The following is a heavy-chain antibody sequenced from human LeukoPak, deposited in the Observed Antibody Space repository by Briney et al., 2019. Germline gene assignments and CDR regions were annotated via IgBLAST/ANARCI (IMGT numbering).Heavy chain of an antibody. Sequence: RSLRLSCAASGFTFSIYGIRWGRQAPGKGLWWGAVISYEVSKKYYTDSSKGRFTISRDNSKNTLYLQMSSLRAEDTAVYYCAKDLFYSSSWYESNGAFDIWGQGTMVTVSS. CDR2: ISYEVSKK. CDR1: GFTFSIYG. V-gene: IGHV3-30*18. D-gene: IGHD6-13*01. J-gene: IGHJ3*02. CDR3: AKDLFYSSSWYESNGAFDI.